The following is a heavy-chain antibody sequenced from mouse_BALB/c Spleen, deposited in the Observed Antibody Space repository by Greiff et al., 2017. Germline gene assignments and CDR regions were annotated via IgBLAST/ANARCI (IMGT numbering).Heavy chain of an antibody. J-gene: IGHJ2*01. CDR3: ARNYDRYDLYYFDY. CDR1: GFSLSTSGMG. V-gene: IGHV8-12*01. CDR2: IYWDDDK. Sequence: QVQLKESGPGILQPSQTLSMTCSFSGFSLSTSGMGVSWIRQPSGKGLEWLAHIYWDDDKRYNPFLKSRLTISKDTSRNQVFLKITSVDTADTATYYCARNYDRYDLYYFDYWGQGTTLTVSA. D-gene: IGHD2-14*01.